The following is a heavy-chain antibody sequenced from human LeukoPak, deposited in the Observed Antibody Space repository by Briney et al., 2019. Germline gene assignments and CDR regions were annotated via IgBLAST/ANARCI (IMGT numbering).Heavy chain of an antibody. CDR1: GGSISSSSYY. J-gene: IGHJ4*02. CDR2: IYYSGST. V-gene: IGHV4-61*05. D-gene: IGHD6-13*01. CDR3: AKSIAAAGNFDY. Sequence: PSETLSLTCTASGGSISSSSYYWGWIRQPPGKGLEWIGFIYYSGSTNYNPSLKSRVTISVDTSKNQFSLKLSSVTAADTAVYYCAKSIAAAGNFDYWGQGTLVTVSS.